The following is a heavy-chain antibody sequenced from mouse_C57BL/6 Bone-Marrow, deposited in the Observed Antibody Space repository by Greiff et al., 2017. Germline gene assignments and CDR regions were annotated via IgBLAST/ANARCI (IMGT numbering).Heavy chain of an antibody. CDR2: IYPRDGST. V-gene: IGHV1-85*01. D-gene: IGHD2-3*01. J-gene: IGHJ2*01. CDR3: ARLRWLLRPDY. Sequence: VQLQQSGPELVKPGASVTLSCKASGYTFTSYDINWVQQRPGQGLEWIGWIYPRDGSTKYNERFKGKATLTVDTSSSPAYLELHGLTSEDSAVYFCARLRWLLRPDYWGQGTTLTVSS. CDR1: GYTFTSYD.